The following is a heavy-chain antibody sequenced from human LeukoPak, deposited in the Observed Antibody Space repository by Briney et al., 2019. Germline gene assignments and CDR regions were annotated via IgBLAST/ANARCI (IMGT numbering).Heavy chain of an antibody. CDR2: ISGSGGST. J-gene: IGHJ4*02. D-gene: IGHD5-18*01. CDR1: GFTFSSYA. V-gene: IGHV3-23*01. Sequence: PGRSLRLSCAASGFTFSSYAMSWVRQAPGKGLEWVSAISGSGGSTYYADSVKGRFTISRDNSKNTLYLQMNSLRAEDTAVYYCAKHDVYSYGYHYFDYWGQGTLVAVSS. CDR3: AKHDVYSYGYHYFDY.